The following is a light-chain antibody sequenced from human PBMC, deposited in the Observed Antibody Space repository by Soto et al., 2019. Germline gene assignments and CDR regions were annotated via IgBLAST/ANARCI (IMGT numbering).Light chain of an antibody. V-gene: IGKV1-5*01. CDR2: DAS. J-gene: IGKJ1*01. CDR3: HHES. Sequence: DIQLTQSPSTLSASVGDRITITCRASQPIDRWLAWYQQRPGKAPKLLIYDASTMGRGVPSRFSGSGSGTEFTLTINSLQPDDFATYFCHHESFGQGTRVEMK. CDR1: QPIDRW.